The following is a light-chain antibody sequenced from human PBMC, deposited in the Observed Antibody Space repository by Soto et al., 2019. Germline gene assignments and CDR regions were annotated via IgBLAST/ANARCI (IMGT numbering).Light chain of an antibody. Sequence: QAVVTQPPSASGTPGQRVTISCSGSNSNVGSNSVNWYQQLPGMAPKLLPYSDNQRPSGVPDRFSGSKSGSSASLAISGLQSEDEADYHCSTWDDNLSTWLFGGGTKLTVL. CDR3: STWDDNLSTWL. J-gene: IGLJ3*02. CDR1: NSNVGSNS. V-gene: IGLV1-44*01. CDR2: SDN.